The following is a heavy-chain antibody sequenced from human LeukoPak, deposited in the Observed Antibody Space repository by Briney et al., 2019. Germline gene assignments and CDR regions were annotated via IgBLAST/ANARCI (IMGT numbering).Heavy chain of an antibody. CDR1: GGSISSGADY. D-gene: IGHD5-24*01. CDR3: ARPDMATVFDF. V-gene: IGHV4-31*03. CDR2: ISYSGSN. J-gene: IGHJ4*02. Sequence: SQTLSLTCTVSGGSISSGADYWSWIRQHPGKGLEWIGYISYSGSNYYNPSLKTRLTISVDTSKNQFSLNLDSVTAADTAFYYCARPDMATVFDFWGRGTLVIVSS.